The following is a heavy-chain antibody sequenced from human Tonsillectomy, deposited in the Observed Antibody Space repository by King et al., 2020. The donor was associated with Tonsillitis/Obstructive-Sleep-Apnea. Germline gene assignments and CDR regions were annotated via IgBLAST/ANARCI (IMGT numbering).Heavy chain of an antibody. J-gene: IGHJ4*02. D-gene: IGHD3-16*02. CDR2: IYSGGST. CDR3: ASSSLGELSFDY. CDR1: GFTVSSNY. Sequence: VQLVESGGGLIQPGGSLRLSCAASGFTVSSNYMSWVRQAPGKGLEWVSVIYSGGSTYYADSVKGRFTISRDNSKNTLFLQMNSLRAEDTAVYYCASSSLGELSFDYWGQGTLVTVSS. V-gene: IGHV3-53*01.